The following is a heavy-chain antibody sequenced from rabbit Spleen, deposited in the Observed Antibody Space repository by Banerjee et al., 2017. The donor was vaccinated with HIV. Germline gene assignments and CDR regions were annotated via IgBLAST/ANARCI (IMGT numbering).Heavy chain of an antibody. CDR1: GFSFSSHYY. J-gene: IGHJ6*01. D-gene: IGHD1-1*01. V-gene: IGHV1S40*01. CDR2: IYAGSSGDT. CDR3: ARDTSSSFSSYGMDL. Sequence: QSLEESGGDLVKPGASLTLTCTASGFSFSSHYYMCWVRQAPGKGLEWIACIYAGSSGDTYYASWAKGRFTISKTSSTTVTLQMTSLTAADTATYFCARDTSSSFSSYGMDLWGQGTLVTVS.